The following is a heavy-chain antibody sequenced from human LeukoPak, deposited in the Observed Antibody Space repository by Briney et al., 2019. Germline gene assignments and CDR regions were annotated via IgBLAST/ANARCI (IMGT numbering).Heavy chain of an antibody. J-gene: IGHJ4*02. D-gene: IGHD4-17*01. Sequence: ASVKVSCKASGYTFTKYDINWVRQATGQGLEWIGWMNPNSGYAGYAQKFQGRVTITRDTSINTAYMELSSLTSDDTAVYYCVRKGEKYGDYDYWGQGALVTVSS. CDR3: VRKGEKYGDYDY. CDR1: GYTFTKYD. V-gene: IGHV1-8*03. CDR2: MNPNSGYA.